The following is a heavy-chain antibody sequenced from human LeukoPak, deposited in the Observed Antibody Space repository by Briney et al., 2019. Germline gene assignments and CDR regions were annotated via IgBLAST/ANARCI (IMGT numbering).Heavy chain of an antibody. CDR2: IYTSGST. D-gene: IGHD2-8*01. J-gene: IGHJ3*02. Sequence: SETPSLTCTVSGGSISSYYWSWIRQPAGKGLEWIGCIYTSGSTNYNPSLKSRVTMSVDTSKNQFSLKLSSVTAADTAVYYCARFLGDIVLIGAFDIWGQGTMVTVSS. CDR3: ARFLGDIVLIGAFDI. V-gene: IGHV4-4*07. CDR1: GGSISSYY.